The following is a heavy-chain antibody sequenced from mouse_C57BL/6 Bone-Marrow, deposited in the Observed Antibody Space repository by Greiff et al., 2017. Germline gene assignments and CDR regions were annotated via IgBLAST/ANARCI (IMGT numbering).Heavy chain of an antibody. CDR3: ASRYFDV. Sequence: QVQLQQPGAELVRPGSSVKLSCKASGYTFTSYWMHWVKQRPIQGLEWIGNIDPSDSVTHYNQKFKDKATLTVDKSSSTAYMQLSSLTSEDSAVYYCASRYFDVWGTGTTVTVSS. CDR1: GYTFTSYW. CDR2: IDPSDSVT. V-gene: IGHV1-52*01. J-gene: IGHJ1*03.